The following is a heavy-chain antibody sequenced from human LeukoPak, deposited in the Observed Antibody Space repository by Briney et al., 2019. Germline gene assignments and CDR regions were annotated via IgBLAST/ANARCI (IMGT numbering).Heavy chain of an antibody. D-gene: IGHD3-9*01. CDR2: INAGNGNT. Sequence: ASVKVSCKASGYTFTRYAMHWVRQTPGQRLEWMGWINAGNGNTKYPQKFQGRVTITRDTSASTAYMELSSLRSEDTAVYYCARDRWGRSILSYWGEGTLVTVSS. V-gene: IGHV1-3*01. CDR3: ARDRWGRSILSY. J-gene: IGHJ4*02. CDR1: GYTFTRYA.